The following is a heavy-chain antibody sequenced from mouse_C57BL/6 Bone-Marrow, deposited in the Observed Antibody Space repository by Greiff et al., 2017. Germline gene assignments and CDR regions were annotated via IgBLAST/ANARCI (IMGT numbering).Heavy chain of an antibody. D-gene: IGHD1-1*01. V-gene: IGHV1-50*01. J-gene: IGHJ4*01. CDR3: ARRGGYGSSGYAMDD. Sequence: QVQLQQPGAELVKPGASVKLSCKASGYTFTSYWMQWVKQRPGQGLEWIGEIDPSDSYTNYNQKFKGKATLTVDTSSSTAYMQLSSLTSEDSAVYYCARRGGYGSSGYAMDDWGQGTSVTVSS. CDR1: GYTFTSYW. CDR2: IDPSDSYT.